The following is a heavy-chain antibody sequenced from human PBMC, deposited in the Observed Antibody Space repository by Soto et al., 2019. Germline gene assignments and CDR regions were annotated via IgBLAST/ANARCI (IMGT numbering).Heavy chain of an antibody. Sequence: AVKVSCKASGFTFTSSAMQWVRQARGQRLEWIGWIVVGSGNTNYAQKFQERVTITRDMSTSTAYMELSSLRSEDTAVYYCAAQIAIFGVVTLDDAFDIWGQGTMVTVSS. CDR2: IVVGSGNT. V-gene: IGHV1-58*02. CDR3: AAQIAIFGVVTLDDAFDI. CDR1: GFTFTSSA. D-gene: IGHD3-3*01. J-gene: IGHJ3*02.